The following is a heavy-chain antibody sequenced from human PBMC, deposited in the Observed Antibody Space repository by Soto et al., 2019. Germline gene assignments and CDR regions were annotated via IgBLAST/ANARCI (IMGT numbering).Heavy chain of an antibody. CDR2: IDPVDSYA. CDR3: ARIESIARNWFDP. D-gene: IGHD6-13*01. CDR1: GFSFTNYW. V-gene: IGHV5-10-1*01. J-gene: IGHJ5*02. Sequence: GESLKISCKGSGFSFTNYWISWVRQMPGKGLEWMGNIDPVDSYANYSPSFQGHVTFSVDTSISTAYLQWSSLKASDTAMYFCARIESIARNWFDPWGQGTLVTVSP.